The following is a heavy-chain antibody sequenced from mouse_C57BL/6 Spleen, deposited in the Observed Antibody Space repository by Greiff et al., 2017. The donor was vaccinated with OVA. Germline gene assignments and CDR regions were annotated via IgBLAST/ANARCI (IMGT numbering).Heavy chain of an antibody. J-gene: IGHJ1*03. CDR1: GFNIKDDY. CDR3: TTNCGSSYRYFDV. CDR2: IDPENGDT. D-gene: IGHD1-1*01. V-gene: IGHV14-4*01. Sequence: EVQLQQSGAELVRPGASVKLSCTASGFNIKDDYMHWVKQRPEQGLEWIGWIDPENGDTEYASKFQGKATITADTSSNTAYLQLSSLTSEDTAVYYCTTNCGSSYRYFDVWGTGTTVTVSS.